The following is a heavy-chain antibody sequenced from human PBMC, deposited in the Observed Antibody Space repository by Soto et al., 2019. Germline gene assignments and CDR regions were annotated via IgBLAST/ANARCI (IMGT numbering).Heavy chain of an antibody. CDR1: GFTFSSYG. D-gene: IGHD1-26*01. J-gene: IGHJ5*02. V-gene: IGHV3-30*18. CDR3: AKAVGATSDWFDP. CDR2: ISYDGSNK. Sequence: QVQLVESGGGVVQPGRSLRLSCAASGFTFSSYGMHWVRQAPGKGLEWVEVISYDGSNKYYADSVKGRFTSSRDNSKNTLYLQMNSLRAEDTAVYYCAKAVGATSDWFDPWGQGSLVIVSS.